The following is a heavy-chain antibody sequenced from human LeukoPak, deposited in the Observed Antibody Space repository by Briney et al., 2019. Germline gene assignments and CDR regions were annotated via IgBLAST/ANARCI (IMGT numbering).Heavy chain of an antibody. CDR2: MNPNSGNT. V-gene: IGHV1-8*01. D-gene: IGHD4-17*01. CDR1: EYTFTSCD. CDR3: TRSSSHLRDN. Sequence: ASVKVSCKASEYTFTSCDINCVRHATGQGLEWMGWMNPNSGNTGYGQSFQGRITMTRDISIGTAYMELSNLTSEDTAIYYCTRSSSHLRDNWGQGTLVTVSA. J-gene: IGHJ4*02.